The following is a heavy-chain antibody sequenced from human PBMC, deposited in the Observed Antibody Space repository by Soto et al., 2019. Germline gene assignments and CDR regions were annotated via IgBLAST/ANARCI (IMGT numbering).Heavy chain of an antibody. Sequence: QVQLRESGPGLVKPSGTLSLTCGVSGGSITSRNWWSWVRQPPGKGLEWIGDIWHSGYTNFNPSLKGRVVISIDESRNEFSLNLTSVTAADTAMYYCAKGGGREVVAFDSWGQGALVIVSS. J-gene: IGHJ4*02. CDR1: GGSITSRNW. V-gene: IGHV4-4*02. CDR3: AKGGGREVVAFDS. D-gene: IGHD2-15*01. CDR2: IWHSGYT.